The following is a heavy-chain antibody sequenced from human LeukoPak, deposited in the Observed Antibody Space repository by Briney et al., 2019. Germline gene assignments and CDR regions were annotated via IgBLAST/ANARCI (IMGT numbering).Heavy chain of an antibody. CDR1: GYTFTGYY. CDR2: INPNSGGT. J-gene: IGHJ5*02. Sequence: GASVKVSCKASGYTFTGYYMHWVRQAPGQGLEWMGWINPNSGGTNYAQKFQGRVTMTRDTSISTAYMELSRLRSDDTAVYYCARDGLGNKKVYYDFWSGIQPNNWFDPWGQGTLVTVSS. D-gene: IGHD3-3*01. CDR3: ARDGLGNKKVYYDFWSGIQPNNWFDP. V-gene: IGHV1-2*02.